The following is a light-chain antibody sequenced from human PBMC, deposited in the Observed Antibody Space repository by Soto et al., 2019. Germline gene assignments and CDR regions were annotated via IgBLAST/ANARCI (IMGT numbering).Light chain of an antibody. CDR1: QGISNY. J-gene: IGKJ5*01. CDR3: PQSYSTPRT. Sequence: DIPMTQSPAALSASVGDRVTITCRASQGISNYLAWYQQKPGKVPKLLIYAASTLQSGVPSRFSGSGSGTDFTLSISSLQPEDFASYYCPQSYSTPRTFGQGTRLEIK. V-gene: IGKV1-27*01. CDR2: AAS.